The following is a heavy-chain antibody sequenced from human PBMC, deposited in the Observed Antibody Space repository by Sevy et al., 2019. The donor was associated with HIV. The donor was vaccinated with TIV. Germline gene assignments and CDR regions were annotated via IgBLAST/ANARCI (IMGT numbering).Heavy chain of an antibody. Sequence: GGSLRLSCAASGFSFNTHAMHWVRQAPGKGLDWVALISYDGSAKYYAGSGKGRFTVSRDDSKKTLYLQMNSLRPEDSAVYYCAREGGHTSAWTPGKYWGQGTQVTVSS. V-gene: IGHV3-30-3*01. D-gene: IGHD6-19*01. CDR2: ISYDGSAK. CDR1: GFSFNTHA. J-gene: IGHJ4*02. CDR3: AREGGHTSAWTPGKY.